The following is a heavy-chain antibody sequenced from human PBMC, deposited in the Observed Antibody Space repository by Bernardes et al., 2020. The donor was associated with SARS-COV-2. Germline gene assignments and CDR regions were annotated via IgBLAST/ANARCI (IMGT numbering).Heavy chain of an antibody. V-gene: IGHV3-30*01. CDR2: ISYDGSNK. D-gene: IGHD3-3*01. J-gene: IGHJ6*02. CDR3: ARVPIKNDFWSGWGAYYYYGMDV. CDR1: GFTFSSYA. Sequence: GGSLRLSCAASGFTFSSYAMHWVRQAPGKGLEWVAVISYDGSNKYYADSVKGRFTISRDNSKNTLYLQMNSLRAEDTAVYYCARVPIKNDFWSGWGAYYYYGMDVWGQGTTVTVSS.